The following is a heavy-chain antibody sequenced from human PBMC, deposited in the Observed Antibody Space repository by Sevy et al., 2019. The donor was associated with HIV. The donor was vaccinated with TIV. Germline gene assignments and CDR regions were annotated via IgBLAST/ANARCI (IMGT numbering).Heavy chain of an antibody. CDR3: ARDSRHTAMVKGVKDY. D-gene: IGHD5-18*01. Sequence: GGSLRLSCAASGFTFSDYYMSWIRQAPGKGLEWVSYISSSGSTIYYADSVKGRFTISRDNAKNSLYLQMYSLRAEDTAVYYCARDSRHTAMVKGVKDYWGQGTLVTVSS. V-gene: IGHV3-11*01. CDR1: GFTFSDYY. J-gene: IGHJ4*02. CDR2: ISSSGSTI.